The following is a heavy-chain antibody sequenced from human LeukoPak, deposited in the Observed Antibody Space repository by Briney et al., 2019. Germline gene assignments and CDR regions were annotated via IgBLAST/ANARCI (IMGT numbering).Heavy chain of an antibody. CDR1: GFTFSSYS. V-gene: IGHV3-21*01. Sequence: KTGGSLRLSCAASGFTFSSYSMNWVRQAPGKGLEWVSSISSSSSYIYYADSVKGRFTISRDNAKNSLYLQMNSLRAEDTDVYYCARWDGYYMDGWGKGTTVTVSS. CDR2: ISSSSSYI. D-gene: IGHD1-26*01. CDR3: ARWDGYYMDG. J-gene: IGHJ6*03.